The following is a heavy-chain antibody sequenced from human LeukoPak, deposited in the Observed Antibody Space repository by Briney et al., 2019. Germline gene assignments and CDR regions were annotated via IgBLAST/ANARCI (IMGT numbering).Heavy chain of an antibody. V-gene: IGHV1-46*01. D-gene: IGHD6-19*01. CDR1: GYTFTSYY. J-gene: IGHJ4*02. CDR2: INPSGGST. CDR3: ARSAYTSGWFDY. Sequence: GESLKISCKGSGYTFTSYYMHWVRQAPGQGLEWMGIINPSGGSTSYAQKFQGRVTMTRDTSTSTVYMELSSLRSEDTAVYYCARSAYTSGWFDYWGQGTLVTVSS.